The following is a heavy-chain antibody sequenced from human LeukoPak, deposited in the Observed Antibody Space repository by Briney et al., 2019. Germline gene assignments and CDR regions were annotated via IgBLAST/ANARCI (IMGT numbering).Heavy chain of an antibody. D-gene: IGHD3-10*01. CDR1: GFTFSTYS. V-gene: IGHV3-21*01. CDR2: ISSSSNYI. J-gene: IGHJ4*02. CDR3: ARVAEVLLWFGELFQLDY. Sequence: GGSLRLSCAASGFTFSTYSMNWVRRAPGKGLEWVSSISSSSNYIYYADSVKGRFTISRDNSKNTLYLQMNSLRAEDTAVYYCARVAEVLLWFGELFQLDYWGQGTLVTVSS.